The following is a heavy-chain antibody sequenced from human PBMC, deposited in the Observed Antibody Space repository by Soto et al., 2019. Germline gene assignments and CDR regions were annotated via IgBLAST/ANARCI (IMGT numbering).Heavy chain of an antibody. CDR1: GGSISSGGYY. CDR3: ARDLRRSYYYGMDV. Sequence: SETLSLTCTVSGGSISSGGYYWSWIRQHPGKGLEWIGYIYYSGSTYYNPSLKSRVTISVDPSKNQFSLKLSSVTAADTAVYYCARDLRRSYYYGMDVWGQGTTVTVSS. J-gene: IGHJ6*02. CDR2: IYYSGST. D-gene: IGHD3-16*01. V-gene: IGHV4-31*03.